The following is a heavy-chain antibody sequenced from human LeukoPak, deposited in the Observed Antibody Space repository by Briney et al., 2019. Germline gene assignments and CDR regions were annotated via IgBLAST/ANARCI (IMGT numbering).Heavy chain of an antibody. D-gene: IGHD6-13*01. J-gene: IGHJ4*02. CDR1: GYTFTGYY. CDR3: ARAGSSWYVYFDY. CDR2: INPNSGGT. V-gene: IGHV1-2*02. Sequence: GASVKVSCKASGYTFTGYYMHWVRRAPGQGLEWMGWINPNSGGTNYAQKFQGRVTMTRDTSISTAYMELSRLRSDDTAVYYCARAGSSWYVYFDYWGQGTLVTVSS.